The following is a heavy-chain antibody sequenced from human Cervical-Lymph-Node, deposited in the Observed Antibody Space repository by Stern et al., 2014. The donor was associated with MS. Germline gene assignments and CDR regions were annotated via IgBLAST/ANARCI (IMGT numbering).Heavy chain of an antibody. CDR3: ARILKASTVSG. CDR2: ISYSGRSI. J-gene: IGHJ4*02. Sequence: EVQLLESGGGLVQPGGSLRLSCAASGFTFSGYSMNWVRQAPGQGLEWVSYISYSGRSISYAVSVKGRFTIPRENATNSMYLQINSLRAEATAVYYCARILKASTVSGWGQGTLVTVSS. V-gene: IGHV3-48*01. CDR1: GFTFSGYS. D-gene: IGHD3-3*01.